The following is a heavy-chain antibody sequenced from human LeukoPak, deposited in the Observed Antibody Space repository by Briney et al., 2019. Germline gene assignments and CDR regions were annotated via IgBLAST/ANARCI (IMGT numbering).Heavy chain of an antibody. J-gene: IGHJ4*02. V-gene: IGHV1-8*01. D-gene: IGHD1-1*01. CDR3: TRDWTY. Sequence: ALVKLSCKTSGYTFTNYDINWVRQASGQGLEWMGWVNPDSGDTGYAQKFQGRLTMTTNTSSRMAYMEMTSLRSDDTAVYYCTRDWTYWGPGTLVTVSS. CDR1: GYTFTNYD. CDR2: VNPDSGDT.